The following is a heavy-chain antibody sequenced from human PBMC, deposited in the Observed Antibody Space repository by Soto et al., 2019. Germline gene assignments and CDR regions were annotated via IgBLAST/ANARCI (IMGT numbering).Heavy chain of an antibody. J-gene: IGHJ4*02. V-gene: IGHV3-73*01. CDR3: TSINYDFWSGYYSNFDY. Sequence: EVQLVESGGGLVQPGGSLKLSCAASGFTFSGSAMHWVRQASGKGLEWVGRIRSKANSYATAYAASVKGRFTISRDDSKNPAYLQMNSLKTEDTAVYYCTSINYDFWSGYYSNFDYWGQGTLVTVSS. CDR2: IRSKANSYAT. CDR1: GFTFSGSA. D-gene: IGHD3-3*01.